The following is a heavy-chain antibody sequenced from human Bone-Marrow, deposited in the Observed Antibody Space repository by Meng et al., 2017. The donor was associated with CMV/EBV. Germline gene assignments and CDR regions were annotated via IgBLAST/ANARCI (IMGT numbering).Heavy chain of an antibody. V-gene: IGHV3-7*01. J-gene: IGHJ4*02. CDR1: GFTFSSYW. Sequence: GESLKISCAASGFTFSSYWMGWVRQAPGKGLEWVANIKQDGSEKYYVDSVKGRFTISRDNAKNSLYLQMNSLRAEDTAVYYCAREGWGYSSPVGDYFDYWGQGTLVTVSS. CDR3: AREGWGYSSPVGDYFDY. D-gene: IGHD6-13*01. CDR2: IKQDGSEK.